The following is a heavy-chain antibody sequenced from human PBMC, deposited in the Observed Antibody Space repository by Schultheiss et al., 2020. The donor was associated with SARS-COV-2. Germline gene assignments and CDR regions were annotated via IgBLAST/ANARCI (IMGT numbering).Heavy chain of an antibody. D-gene: IGHD3-10*01. CDR3: ARDGGGFGESAPWFDP. J-gene: IGHJ5*02. CDR2: INHSGST. V-gene: IGHV4-34*01. Sequence: SETLSLTCAVYGGSFSGYYWSWIRQPPGKGLEWIGEINHSGSTNYNPSLKSRVTISVDTSKNQFSLKLSSVTAADTAVYYCARDGGGFGESAPWFDPWGQGTLVTVSS. CDR1: GGSFSGYY.